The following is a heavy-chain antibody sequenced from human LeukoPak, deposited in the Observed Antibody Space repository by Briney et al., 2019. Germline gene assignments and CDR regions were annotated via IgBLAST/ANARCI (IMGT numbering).Heavy chain of an antibody. V-gene: IGHV3-7*01. J-gene: IGHJ4*02. CDR2: IKQDGSEK. Sequence: PGGSLRLSCAASGFTFSSYWMSWVRQAPGKGLEWVANIKQDGSEKYYVDSVKGRFTISRDNAKNSLYLQMNSLRAEDTAVHYCARARIVVVPAAMNFDYWGQGTLVTVSS. CDR1: GFTFSSYW. D-gene: IGHD2-2*01. CDR3: ARARIVVVPAAMNFDY.